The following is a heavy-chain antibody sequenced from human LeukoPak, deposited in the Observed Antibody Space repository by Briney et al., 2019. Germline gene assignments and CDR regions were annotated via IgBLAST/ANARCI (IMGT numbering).Heavy chain of an antibody. CDR1: GGSFSGYY. Sequence: SETLSLTCAVYGGSFSGYYWSWIRQPPGKGLEWIGEIYHSGSTNYNPSLKSRVTISVDKSKNQFSLKLSSVTAADTAVYYCARETSIAVAGTAGDAFDIWGQGTMVTVSS. CDR3: ARETSIAVAGTAGDAFDI. CDR2: IYHSGST. V-gene: IGHV4-34*01. J-gene: IGHJ3*02. D-gene: IGHD6-19*01.